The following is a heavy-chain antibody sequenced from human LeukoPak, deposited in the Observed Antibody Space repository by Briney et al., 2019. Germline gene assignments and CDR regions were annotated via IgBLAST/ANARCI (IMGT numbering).Heavy chain of an antibody. CDR3: ARRGNYDSSGYYY. Sequence: ASVNVSFKASGYTFTCYYMHWVRQAPGQGLEWMGWINPNSGGTNYAQKFQGRVTMTRDTSISTAYMELSRLRTDDTAVYYCARRGNYDSSGYYYWGQGTLVTVSS. J-gene: IGHJ4*02. CDR1: GYTFTCYY. V-gene: IGHV1-2*02. CDR2: INPNSGGT. D-gene: IGHD3-22*01.